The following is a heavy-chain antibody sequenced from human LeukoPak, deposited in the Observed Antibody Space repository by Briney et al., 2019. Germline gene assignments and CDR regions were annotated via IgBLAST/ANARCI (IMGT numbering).Heavy chain of an antibody. CDR1: GFTFSSYG. CDR3: AKGSLRYQVKINYFDY. J-gene: IGHJ4*02. V-gene: IGHV3-30*02. CDR2: IRYDGSNK. D-gene: IGHD2-2*01. Sequence: PGGSLRLSCAASGFTFSSYGMHWVRQAPGKGLEWVAFIRYDGSNKYYADSVKGRFTISRDNSKNTLYLQMNSLRAEDTAVYYCAKGSLRYQVKINYFDYWGQGTLVTVSS.